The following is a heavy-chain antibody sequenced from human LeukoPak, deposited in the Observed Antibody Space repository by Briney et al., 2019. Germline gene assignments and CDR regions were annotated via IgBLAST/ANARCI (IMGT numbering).Heavy chain of an antibody. CDR1: GGSISSYY. Sequence: KPSETLSLTCTVSGGSISSYYWSWIRQPPGKGLEWIGYIYYSGSTNYNPSLKSRVTISVDTSKNQFSLKLSSVTAADTAVYYCARDLLYSSSWYYGAFDIWGQGTMVTVSS. V-gene: IGHV4-59*01. J-gene: IGHJ3*02. CDR2: IYYSGST. CDR3: ARDLLYSSSWYYGAFDI. D-gene: IGHD6-13*01.